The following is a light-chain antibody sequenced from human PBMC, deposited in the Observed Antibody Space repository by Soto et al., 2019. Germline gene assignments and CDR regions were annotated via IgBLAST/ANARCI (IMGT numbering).Light chain of an antibody. CDR3: QQRFKWPGLT. J-gene: IGKJ4*01. Sequence: EIVLTQSPATLSLSPGERATLSCRASQSVNTFLAWYQQKPGQAPRLLISDASNRATGIPARFSGSGSGTDFALTISSLEPEDFAAYYCQQRFKWPGLTFGGGTKVDIK. CDR1: QSVNTF. CDR2: DAS. V-gene: IGKV3-11*01.